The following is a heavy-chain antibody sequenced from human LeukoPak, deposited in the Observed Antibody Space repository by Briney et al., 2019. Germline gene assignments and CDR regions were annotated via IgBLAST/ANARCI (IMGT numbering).Heavy chain of an antibody. J-gene: IGHJ4*02. CDR3: ARDPPYGSLFDY. V-gene: IGHV1-3*01. Sequence: ASVKVSCKASGYTFTSCAMHWVRQAPGQRLEWMGWINAGNGNTKYSQKFQGRVTITRDTSASTAYMELSSLRSEDTAVYYCARDPPYGSLFDYWGQGTLVTVSS. CDR2: INAGNGNT. CDR1: GYTFTSCA. D-gene: IGHD4-17*01.